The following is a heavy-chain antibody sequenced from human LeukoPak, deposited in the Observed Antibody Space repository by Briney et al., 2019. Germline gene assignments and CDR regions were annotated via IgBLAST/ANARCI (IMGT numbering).Heavy chain of an antibody. D-gene: IGHD6-19*01. Sequence: SETLSLTCTVSGGSISSYYWSWIRQPPGKGLEWIGYIYYSGSTNYNPSLKSRVTISVDTSKNQFSLKLSSVTAADTAVYYCARGSGWTFPFDYWGQGTLVTVSS. CDR1: GGSISSYY. V-gene: IGHV4-59*01. CDR2: IYYSGST. J-gene: IGHJ4*02. CDR3: ARGSGWTFPFDY.